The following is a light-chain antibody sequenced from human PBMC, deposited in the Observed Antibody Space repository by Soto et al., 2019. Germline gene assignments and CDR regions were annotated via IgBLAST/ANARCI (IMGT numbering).Light chain of an antibody. CDR3: QQYGSSLLFT. V-gene: IGKV3-20*01. Sequence: EIVLTQSPGTLSLSPWARATLSCRASQIVSRSYLAWYQQKPGQAPRLLIYGASSRATGIPDRFSGSGSGTEFTLTISRLEPEDFAVYYCQQYGSSLLFTFGPGTKVDIK. CDR1: QIVSRSY. J-gene: IGKJ3*01. CDR2: GAS.